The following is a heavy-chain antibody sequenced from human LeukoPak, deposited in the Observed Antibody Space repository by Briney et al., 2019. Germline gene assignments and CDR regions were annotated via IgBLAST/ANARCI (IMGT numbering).Heavy chain of an antibody. D-gene: IGHD3-10*01. CDR2: INHSGST. CDR1: GGSFSGYY. V-gene: IGHV4-34*01. J-gene: IGHJ4*02. CDR3: ARELHYYGSGSYVY. Sequence: SETLSLTCAVYGGSFSGYYWSWIRQPPGKGLEWLGEINHSGSTNYNPSLKSRVTISVDTSKNQFSLKLSSVTAADTAVYYCARELHYYGSGSYVYWGQGTLVTVSS.